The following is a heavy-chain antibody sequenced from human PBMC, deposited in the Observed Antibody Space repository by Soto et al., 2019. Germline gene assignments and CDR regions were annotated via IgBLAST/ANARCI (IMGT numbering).Heavy chain of an antibody. V-gene: IGHV4-31*03. Sequence: SETLSLTCTVSGGSISSGGYYWSWIRQHPGKGLEWIGYIYYNGDTYYNPSLKSRVSISIDTSKNQFSLRLTSVTAADTAVYYCARSHRDNWGSPDYFDYWGQGNLVTVSS. CDR3: ARSHRDNWGSPDYFDY. J-gene: IGHJ4*02. CDR2: IYYNGDT. CDR1: GGSISSGGYY. D-gene: IGHD7-27*01.